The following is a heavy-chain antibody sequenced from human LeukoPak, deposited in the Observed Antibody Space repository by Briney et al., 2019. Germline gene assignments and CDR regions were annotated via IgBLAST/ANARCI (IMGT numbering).Heavy chain of an antibody. J-gene: IGHJ4*02. V-gene: IGHV4-34*01. CDR2: ITHSGST. CDR1: EGSFSGTY. D-gene: IGHD5-24*01. CDR3: ARGGRGGWLTMTPGYYFDY. Sequence: SETLSLTCAVYEGSFSGTYWTWIRQPPGKGLEWIGEITHSGSTNYNPSLKSRVTMSVDTSKNQFSLNLTSVTAADTAVYYCARGGRGGWLTMTPGYYFDYWGQGTLVTVSS.